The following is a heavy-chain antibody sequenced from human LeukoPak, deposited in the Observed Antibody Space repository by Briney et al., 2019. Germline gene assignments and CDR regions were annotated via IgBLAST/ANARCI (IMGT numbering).Heavy chain of an antibody. J-gene: IGHJ4*02. Sequence: GGSLRLSCAASGFTVSNNYMSWVRQAPGKGLEWVSVIYSDDSTYYADSVKSRFTISRDNAKNSLYLQMNSLRAEDTAVYFCARVGNTGDAVIIPAAMGFDNWGQGTVVTVSS. CDR3: ARVGNTGDAVIIPAAMGFDN. V-gene: IGHV3-66*01. CDR1: GFTVSNNY. D-gene: IGHD2-2*01. CDR2: IYSDDST.